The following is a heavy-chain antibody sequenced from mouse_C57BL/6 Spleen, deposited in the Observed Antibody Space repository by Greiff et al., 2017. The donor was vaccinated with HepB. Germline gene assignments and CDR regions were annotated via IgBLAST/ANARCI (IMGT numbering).Heavy chain of an antibody. J-gene: IGHJ3*01. D-gene: IGHD2-4*01. V-gene: IGHV1-53*01. CDR2: INPSNGGT. Sequence: QVQLQQSGTELVKPGASVKLSCKASGYTFTSYWMHWVKQRPGQGLEWIGNINPSNGGTNYNEKFKSKATLTVDKSSSTAYMQLSSLTSEDSAVYYCARVPYDSAWFAYWGQGTLVTVSA. CDR1: GYTFTSYW. CDR3: ARVPYDSAWFAY.